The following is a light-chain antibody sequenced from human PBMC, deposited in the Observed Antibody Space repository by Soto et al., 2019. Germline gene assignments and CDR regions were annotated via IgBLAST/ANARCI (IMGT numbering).Light chain of an antibody. CDR1: SSDVGGYNY. Sequence: QSALTQPRSVSGSPGQSVTLSCTGTSSDVGGYNYVSWYQQHPGKAPKVMIYDVSKRPSGVPDRFSGSRSGNTASLTISGLQDEDEADYYCCAYAGRYTYVFGTGTKVTVL. CDR3: CAYAGRYTYV. J-gene: IGLJ1*01. CDR2: DVS. V-gene: IGLV2-11*01.